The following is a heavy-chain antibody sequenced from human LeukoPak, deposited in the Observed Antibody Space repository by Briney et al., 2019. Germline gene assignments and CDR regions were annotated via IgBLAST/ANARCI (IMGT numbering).Heavy chain of an antibody. Sequence: PGRSLRLSCAASGFTFSSYGMHWVRQAPGKGLEWVAVIWYDGSNKYYADSVKGRFTISRDNSKNTLYLQMNSLRAEDTAVYYSACYYDSSGSPYYFDYWGQGTLVTVSS. CDR2: IWYDGSNK. J-gene: IGHJ4*02. CDR1: GFTFSSYG. D-gene: IGHD3-22*01. CDR3: ACYYDSSGSPYYFDY. V-gene: IGHV3-33*01.